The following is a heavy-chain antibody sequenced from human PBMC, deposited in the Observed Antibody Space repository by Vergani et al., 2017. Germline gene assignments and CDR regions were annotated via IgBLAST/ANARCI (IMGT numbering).Heavy chain of an antibody. D-gene: IGHD3-10*01. Sequence: EVQLVESGGGLVQPGGSLRLSCAASGFTFSSYSMNWVRQAPGKGLEWVSYISSSSSTIYYADSVKGRFTISRDNAKNSLYLQMNSLRAEDTAVYYCARAPLLWFGELSRVDYWGQGTLVTVSS. CDR1: GFTFSSYS. CDR2: ISSSSSTI. V-gene: IGHV3-48*01. J-gene: IGHJ4*02. CDR3: ARAPLLWFGELSRVDY.